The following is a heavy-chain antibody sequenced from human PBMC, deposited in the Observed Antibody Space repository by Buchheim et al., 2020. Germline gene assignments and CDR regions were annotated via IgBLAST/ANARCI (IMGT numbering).Heavy chain of an antibody. Sequence: QVQLVESGGGLAKPGGSLRLSCTASRFTFSDYSMSWIRQAPGKGLECLSSISSSGGAIYYADSVKGRFTISRDNARNLLYLEMNSLRAEDTATYYCAREFRVARPFYYYAMDVWGQGTT. J-gene: IGHJ6*02. CDR3: AREFRVARPFYYYAMDV. V-gene: IGHV3-11*01. CDR1: RFTFSDYS. D-gene: IGHD3-3*01. CDR2: ISSSGGAI.